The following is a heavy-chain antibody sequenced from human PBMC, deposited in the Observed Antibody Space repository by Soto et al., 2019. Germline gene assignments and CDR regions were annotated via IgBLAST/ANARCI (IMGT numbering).Heavy chain of an antibody. CDR1: GGSPSGYY. D-gene: IGHD3-10*01. CDR3: ARGGGSGRSTFDY. CDR2: INHSGTT. V-gene: IGHV4-34*01. J-gene: IGHJ4*02. Sequence: SETLSLTCAVYGGSPSGYYWSWIRQPPGKGLEWIGEINHSGTTNYNPSLKSRVTISVDTSNNQFSLKLSSVTAADTAVYYCARGGGSGRSTFDYWGQGTLVT.